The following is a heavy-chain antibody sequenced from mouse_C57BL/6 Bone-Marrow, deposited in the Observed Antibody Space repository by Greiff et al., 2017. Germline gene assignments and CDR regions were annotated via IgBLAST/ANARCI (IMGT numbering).Heavy chain of an antibody. D-gene: IGHD1-1*01. CDR1: GFTFSSYG. J-gene: IGHJ3*01. V-gene: IGHV5-6*01. Sequence: EVKLVESGGDLVKPGGSLKLSCAASGFTFSSYGMSWVRQTPDKRLEWVATISSGGSYTYYPDSVEGRYTISRDNAKNTLYLQMSSLKSEDTAMYYCARHEAITPPFAYWGQGTLVTVSA. CDR2: ISSGGSYT. CDR3: ARHEAITPPFAY.